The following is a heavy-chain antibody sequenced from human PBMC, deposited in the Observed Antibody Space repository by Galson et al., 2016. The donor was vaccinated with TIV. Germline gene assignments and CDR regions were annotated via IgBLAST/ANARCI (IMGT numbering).Heavy chain of an antibody. CDR3: ARGLDYGDRRGWEY. CDR2: IYYTGST. V-gene: IGHV4-59*01. J-gene: IGHJ4*02. D-gene: IGHD4-17*01. CDR1: GGSITSYY. Sequence: ETLSLTCTVSGGSITSYYWTWIRQPPGKGLEWIGYIYYTGSTTYNPSLKSRVTISVDTSKKQFSLKMSSVTAADTAVYYWARGLDYGDRRGWEYWGQGTLVTVSS.